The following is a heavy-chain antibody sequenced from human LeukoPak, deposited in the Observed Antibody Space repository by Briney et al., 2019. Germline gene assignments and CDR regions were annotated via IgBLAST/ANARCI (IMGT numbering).Heavy chain of an antibody. CDR1: GFSLDDYT. CDR2: ISGDGGST. J-gene: IGHJ6*03. V-gene: IGHV3-43*01. Sequence: PGGSLRLSCAASGFSLDDYTMHWVRQAPGKGLEWVSLISGDGGSTYYTDSVKGRFTISRDNSKNSLYLQMNSLRTEDTALYYCAKSGDGYNSRYYYMDVWGKGTTVTISS. CDR3: AKSGDGYNSRYYYMDV. D-gene: IGHD5-24*01.